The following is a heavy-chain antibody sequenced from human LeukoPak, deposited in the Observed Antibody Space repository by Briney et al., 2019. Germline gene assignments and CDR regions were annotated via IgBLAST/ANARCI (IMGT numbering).Heavy chain of an antibody. J-gene: IGHJ4*02. D-gene: IGHD1-14*01. V-gene: IGHV3-48*04. CDR3: ARAGSVHGFDY. Sequence: GGSLRLSCAASGFTFSSYSMNWVRQAPGKGLEWVSYISSSSSNIYYADSVKGRFTISRDNAKNSLYLQMNSLRAEDTAVYYCARAGSVHGFDYWGQGTLVTVSS. CDR2: ISSSSSNI. CDR1: GFTFSSYS.